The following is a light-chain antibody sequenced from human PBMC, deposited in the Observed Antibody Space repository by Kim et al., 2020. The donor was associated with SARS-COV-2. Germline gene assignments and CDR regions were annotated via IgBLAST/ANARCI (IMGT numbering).Light chain of an antibody. CDR2: RNN. CDR1: SNNVGNQG. J-gene: IGLJ3*02. V-gene: IGLV10-54*01. Sequence: QAATLTCTGNSNNVGNQGAAWLQQHQGHPPKVLFYRNNKRPSGISERLSASRSGNTASLTITGLQPEDEADYYCSAWNRSLRGWVFGGGTQLTVL. CDR3: SAWNRSLRGWV.